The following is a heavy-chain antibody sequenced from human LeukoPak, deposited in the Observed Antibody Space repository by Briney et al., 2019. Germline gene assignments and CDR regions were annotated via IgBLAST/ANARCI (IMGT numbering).Heavy chain of an antibody. Sequence: HPGGSLRLSCAASGFTVSSKYMSWVRQAPGKGLEWLSVIYDGGGENYADSVKARFTISRDNSKNTLYLQMDSLRAEDTAVYYCARLATSTGSYVDYWGQGTLVTVSS. CDR2: IYDGGGE. J-gene: IGHJ4*02. CDR1: GFTVSSKY. CDR3: ARLATSTGSYVDY. D-gene: IGHD1-26*01. V-gene: IGHV3-53*01.